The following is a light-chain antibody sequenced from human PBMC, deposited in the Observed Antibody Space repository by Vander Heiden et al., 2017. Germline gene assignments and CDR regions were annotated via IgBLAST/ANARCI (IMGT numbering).Light chain of an antibody. J-gene: IGKJ1*01. CDR3: QQRYSNHPSWT. CDR1: QSISSY. Sequence: DIQMTQSPSSLSASVGDRVTITCRASQSISSYLNWYQQKPGKAPKLLIYAASSLQSGVKSRFSGSGDGTDVTLTISSRQPEDFATYYCQQRYSNHPSWTFGQGTKVEIK. CDR2: AAS. V-gene: IGKV1-39*01.